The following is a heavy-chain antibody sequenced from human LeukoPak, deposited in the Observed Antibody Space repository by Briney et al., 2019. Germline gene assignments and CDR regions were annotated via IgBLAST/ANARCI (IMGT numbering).Heavy chain of an antibody. D-gene: IGHD1-1*01. CDR2: IKQDGSEK. CDR3: ARDVSGTYYYNYMDV. CDR1: GFPFSTFW. Sequence: GGSVRLSCAASGFPFSTFWMNWVRQAPGKGLEWVANIKQDGSEKNYVDSVKGRFTISRDNAKNSVFLQMNGLRAEDTAVYYCARDVSGTYYYNYMDVWGRGTTVTISS. J-gene: IGHJ6*03. V-gene: IGHV3-7*01.